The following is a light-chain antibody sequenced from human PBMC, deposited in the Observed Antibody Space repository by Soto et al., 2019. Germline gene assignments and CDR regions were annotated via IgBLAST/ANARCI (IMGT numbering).Light chain of an antibody. CDR1: SSDVGAYNY. V-gene: IGLV2-14*01. CDR3: ISYTSSSTDV. J-gene: IGLJ1*01. Sequence: QSALTQPASVSGSPGQSITLSCTGTSSDVGAYNYVSWYQQNPGKAPKLMIYDDSTRPSGISNRFSGSKSGNTASLTISGLQAEDEADYYCISYTSSSTDVFGTGTKVTVL. CDR2: DDS.